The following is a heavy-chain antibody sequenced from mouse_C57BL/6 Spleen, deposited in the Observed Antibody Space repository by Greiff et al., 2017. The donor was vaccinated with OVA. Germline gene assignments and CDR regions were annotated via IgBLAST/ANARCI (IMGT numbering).Heavy chain of an antibody. V-gene: IGHV1-4*01. CDR1: GYTFTSYT. D-gene: IGHD1-1*01. CDR3: ARSDYYGSSYWYFDV. CDR2: INPSSGYT. Sequence: VQLQQSGAELARPGASVTMSCKASGYTFTSYTMHWVKQRPGQGLEWIGYINPSSGYTKYNQKFKDKATLTADKSPSTAYMQLSSLTSEDSAVYYCARSDYYGSSYWYFDVWGTGTTVTVSS. J-gene: IGHJ1*03.